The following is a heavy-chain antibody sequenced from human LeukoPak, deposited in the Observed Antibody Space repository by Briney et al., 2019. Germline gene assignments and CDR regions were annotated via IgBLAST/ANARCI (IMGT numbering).Heavy chain of an antibody. CDR2: IYYSGSCT. Sequence: SETLSLTCTVSGGSMSGFFWTWIRQPPGRELEWIGSIYYSGSCTKYNTSLKSRVTISVDTSKSQFSLTLNSATAADTAVYYCARTSRHFYGSGTNLTPWPAGMDVWGQGTTVTVSS. V-gene: IGHV4-59*01. D-gene: IGHD3-10*01. CDR1: GGSMSGFF. J-gene: IGHJ6*02. CDR3: ARTSRHFYGSGTNLTPWPAGMDV.